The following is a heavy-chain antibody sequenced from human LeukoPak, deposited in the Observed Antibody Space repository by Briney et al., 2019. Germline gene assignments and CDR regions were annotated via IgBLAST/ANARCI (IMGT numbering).Heavy chain of an antibody. CDR2: LYYSGST. J-gene: IGHJ3*02. CDR3: ARPTYDFWSGPDAFDI. V-gene: IGHV4-59*08. Sequence: PSETLSLTCAVYGGSFSGYYWSWIRQPPGKGLEGIGYLYYSGSTNYNPSLKSRVTLSEDTSTTQFSLKLSSVTAADTAVYYCARPTYDFWSGPDAFDIWGQGTMVTVSS. CDR1: GGSFSGYY. D-gene: IGHD3-3*01.